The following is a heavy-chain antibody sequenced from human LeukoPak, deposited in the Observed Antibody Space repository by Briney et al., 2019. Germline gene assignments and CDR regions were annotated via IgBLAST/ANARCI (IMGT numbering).Heavy chain of an antibody. CDR3: ARGQQLVGNYYYYGMDV. V-gene: IGHV1-69*13. CDR1: GGTFNSYA. J-gene: IGHJ6*02. CDR2: SIPIFGTV. D-gene: IGHD6-13*01. Sequence: ASVKVSCKASGGTFNSYAISWVRQAPGQGLEWMGGSIPIFGTVHYAQTFQGRVTITADESTNTAYMELTSLRSDDTALYYCARGQQLVGNYYYYGMDVWGQGTTVTVSS.